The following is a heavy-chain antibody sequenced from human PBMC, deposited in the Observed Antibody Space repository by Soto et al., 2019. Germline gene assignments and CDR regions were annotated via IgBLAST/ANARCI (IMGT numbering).Heavy chain of an antibody. V-gene: IGHV4-31*03. CDR2: IYYSGST. Sequence: PSETLSLTCTVSGGSISSGGYYWSWIRQHPGKGLEWIGYIYYSGSTYYNPSLKSRVTISVDTSKNQFSLKLSSVTAADTAVYYCARDYSSTNWFDPWGQGTLVTVSS. CDR1: GGSISSGGYY. D-gene: IGHD6-13*01. CDR3: ARDYSSTNWFDP. J-gene: IGHJ5*02.